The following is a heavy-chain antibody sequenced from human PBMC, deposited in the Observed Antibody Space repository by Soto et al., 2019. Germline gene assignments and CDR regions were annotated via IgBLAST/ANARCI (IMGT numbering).Heavy chain of an antibody. CDR3: AKDKPGTTSFDY. J-gene: IGHJ4*02. CDR1: GFTISSYA. CDR2: ISDRGATT. V-gene: IGHV3-23*01. Sequence: EVQLLESGGGLVQPWGSLRLSCAASGFTISSYAMSWVRQAPGKGLEWVSAISDRGATTHYADSVKGRFTISRDTSKNTLYLQMNTLRAEDTAVYYCAKDKPGTTSFDYWGRGTLVTVSS. D-gene: IGHD1-1*01.